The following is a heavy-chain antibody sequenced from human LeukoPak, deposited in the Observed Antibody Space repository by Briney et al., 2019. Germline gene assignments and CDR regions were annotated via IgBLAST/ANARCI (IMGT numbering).Heavy chain of an antibody. D-gene: IGHD6-6*01. J-gene: IGHJ3*02. CDR2: IIPIFGTA. Sequence: GASVKVSCKASGGTFSSYAISWVRQAPGQGLEWMGGIIPIFGTANYAQKFQGRVTITADKSTSTAYMELSSLRSEDTAVYYCASRLRSKQLPIGNDAFDIWGQGTMVTVSS. V-gene: IGHV1-69*06. CDR3: ASRLRSKQLPIGNDAFDI. CDR1: GGTFSSYA.